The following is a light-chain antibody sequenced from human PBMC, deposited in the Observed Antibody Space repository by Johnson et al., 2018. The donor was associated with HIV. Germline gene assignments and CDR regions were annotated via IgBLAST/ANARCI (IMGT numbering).Light chain of an antibody. Sequence: QPVLTQPPSVSAAPGQKVTISCSGSSSNIGNNYVSWYQQLPGRAPKLLIYDNSKRPSKIPDRFSGSKSGTSATLGITGLQTGDEADYYCGTWDSSLSGVFGTGTKVTVL. J-gene: IGLJ1*01. CDR2: DNS. CDR3: GTWDSSLSGV. CDR1: SSNIGNNY. V-gene: IGLV1-51*01.